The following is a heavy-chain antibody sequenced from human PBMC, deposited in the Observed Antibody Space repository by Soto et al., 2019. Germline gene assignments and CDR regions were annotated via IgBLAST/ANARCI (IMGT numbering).Heavy chain of an antibody. V-gene: IGHV1-2*02. D-gene: IGHD3-10*01. CDR1: WSTFTAYY. CDR3: ARWSGSYSKWFDS. CDR2: TSPRTGGA. J-gene: IGHJ5*01. Sequence: VKVACKTSWSTFTAYYMHRVRHPPGHGLEWLGWTSPRTGGAKYSHKFQGRVSMTRNTSITTAYMELTGLSTDDTAVYYCARWSGSYSKWFDSWGQGTLVTVSS.